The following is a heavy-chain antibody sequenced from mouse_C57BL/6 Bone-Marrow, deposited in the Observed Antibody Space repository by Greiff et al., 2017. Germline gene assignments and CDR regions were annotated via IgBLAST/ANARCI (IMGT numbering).Heavy chain of an antibody. J-gene: IGHJ3*01. Sequence: QVHVKQSGAELVRPGASVTLSCKASGYTFTDYEMHWVKQTPVHGLEWIGAIDPETGGTAYNQKFKGKAILTADKSSSTAYMELRSLTSEDSAVYYCTRHDYDGAYWGQGTLVTVSA. D-gene: IGHD2-4*01. V-gene: IGHV1-15*01. CDR3: TRHDYDGAY. CDR1: GYTFTDYE. CDR2: IDPETGGT.